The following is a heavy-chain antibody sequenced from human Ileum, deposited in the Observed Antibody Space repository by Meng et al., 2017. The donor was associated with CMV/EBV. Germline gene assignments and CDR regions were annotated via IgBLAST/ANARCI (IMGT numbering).Heavy chain of an antibody. CDR2: ISSDGRNQ. CDR3: AKGCTTFCYYIDF. D-gene: IGHD2/OR15-2a*01. V-gene: IGHV3-30*09. J-gene: IGHJ4*02. CDR1: GFTFSSYA. Sequence: GGSLRLSCAASGFTFSSYAMHWVRQAPGKGLEWVAIISSDGRNQHYADSVKGRFAISRDNSKNTLYLQMNSLRAEDTAVYYCAKGCTTFCYYIDFWGRGTLVTVSS.